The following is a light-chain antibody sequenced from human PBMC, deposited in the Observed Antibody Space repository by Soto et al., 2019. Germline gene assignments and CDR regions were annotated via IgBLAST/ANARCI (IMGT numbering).Light chain of an antibody. V-gene: IGKV3-11*01. J-gene: IGKJ4*01. CDR2: DVS. Sequence: EIVLTQSPVTLSLSPGERATLSCRASQSVTSFLAWYQQKPGQAPSLLIYDVSIRATGIPARFSGSGSGTAFTLTISSLEPEDFAVYYYQQRSNWPLTFGGGTKVDIK. CDR3: QQRSNWPLT. CDR1: QSVTSF.